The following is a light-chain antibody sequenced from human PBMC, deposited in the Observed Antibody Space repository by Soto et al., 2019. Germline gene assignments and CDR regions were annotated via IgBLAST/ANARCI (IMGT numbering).Light chain of an antibody. CDR1: RSNIVRST. Sequence: QSVLTQPPSTSGTPGQRVTISCSGSRSNIVRSTVNWYQQLPGTAPKVLVYSTNQRPSGVPDRFSGSKSGTSASLAISVLQSEDEADYYCAALDDTLSVWVCGGGTKLTAL. V-gene: IGLV1-44*01. J-gene: IGLJ3*02. CDR3: AALDDTLSVWV. CDR2: STN.